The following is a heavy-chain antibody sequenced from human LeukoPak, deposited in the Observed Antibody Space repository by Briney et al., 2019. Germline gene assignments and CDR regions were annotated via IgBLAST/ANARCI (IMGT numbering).Heavy chain of an antibody. J-gene: IGHJ6*03. CDR2: ISSDGSST. V-gene: IGHV3-74*01. Sequence: GGSLRLSCAASGFTFNIYTMNWVRQVPGKGLVWVSRISSDGSSTIYADSVKGRFTISRDNANNTLYLQMNSLRGEDTAVYYCAREWALPGAYYMDVWGKGTTVTVSS. CDR3: AREWALPGAYYMDV. D-gene: IGHD1-26*01. CDR1: GFTFNIYT.